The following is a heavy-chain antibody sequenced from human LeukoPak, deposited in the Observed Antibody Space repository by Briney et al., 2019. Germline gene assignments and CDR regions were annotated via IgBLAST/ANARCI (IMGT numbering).Heavy chain of an antibody. CDR1: GGSISSGGYY. CDR2: IYHSGIT. Sequence: PSQTLSLICTVSGGSISSGGYYWSWIRQPPGKGLEWIGYIYHSGITNYNPSLKSRVTISVDTSKNQFSLKLSSVTAADTAVYYCASYYYGSGSQSEAWGQGTLVTVSS. V-gene: IGHV4-30-2*01. D-gene: IGHD3-10*01. CDR3: ASYYYGSGSQSEA. J-gene: IGHJ5*02.